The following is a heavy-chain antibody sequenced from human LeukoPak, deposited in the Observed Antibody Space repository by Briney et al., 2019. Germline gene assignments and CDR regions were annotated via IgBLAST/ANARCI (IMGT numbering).Heavy chain of an antibody. D-gene: IGHD6-19*01. J-gene: IGHJ4*02. Sequence: GGSLRLSCAGSGFIFNNYAMHWVRQPPGKGLEWDSGISWNSGTIYYADSVRGRFTISRDNAKNSLYLQVDSLRVEDTAFYYCAKDNRRHYTSGPNPDSLHWGQGALVTVSS. V-gene: IGHV3-9*01. CDR3: AKDNRRHYTSGPNPDSLH. CDR2: ISWNSGTI. CDR1: GFIFNNYA.